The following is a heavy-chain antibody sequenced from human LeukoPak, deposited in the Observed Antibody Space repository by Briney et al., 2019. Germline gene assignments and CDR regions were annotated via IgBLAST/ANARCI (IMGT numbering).Heavy chain of an antibody. J-gene: IGHJ4*02. CDR3: AKWGDYDVLTGYYDSDY. D-gene: IGHD3-9*01. Sequence: GASLRLSCAASGFTFSNYAMSWVRQAPGKGLEWVSAVSGRDTSTYYTDSVKGRFTISRDNSKNTLYLQMNSLSAEDTAIYYCAKWGDYDVLTGYYDSDYWGQGTLVTVSS. CDR2: VSGRDTST. CDR1: GFTFSNYA. V-gene: IGHV3-23*01.